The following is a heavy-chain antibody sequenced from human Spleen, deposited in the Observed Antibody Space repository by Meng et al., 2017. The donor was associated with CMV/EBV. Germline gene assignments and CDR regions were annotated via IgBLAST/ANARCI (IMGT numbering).Heavy chain of an antibody. J-gene: IGHJ6*02. CDR3: ARLSSSPTRYYGFDV. CDR1: GGSISGDY. D-gene: IGHD2-2*01. CDR2: IHYSGST. V-gene: IGHV4-59*01. Sequence: SETLSLTCTVSGGSISGDYWSWIRQSPGKGLEWIGNIHYSGSTKYNPSLKSRVTLSVDTSKIQFSLRVTSVTAADTATYYCARLSSSPTRYYGFDVWGQGTTVTVSS.